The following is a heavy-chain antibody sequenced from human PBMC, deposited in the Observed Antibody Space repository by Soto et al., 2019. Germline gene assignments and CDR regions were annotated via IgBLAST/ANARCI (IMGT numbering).Heavy chain of an antibody. CDR2: ISADNDNT. CDR1: GYTFSSYG. CDR3: GRERADSSCSSSESLHQ. Sequence: QVQLVQSGAEVKKPGASVKVSCKASGYTFSSYGINWVRQAPGQGLEWMGWISADNDNTRYAQKLQGRVTMTKDTYRRTVYMEDRSLRSDDTDVCYCGRERADSSCSSSESLHQWGQGTLLTVSS. D-gene: IGHD6-13*01. J-gene: IGHJ1*01. V-gene: IGHV1-18*01.